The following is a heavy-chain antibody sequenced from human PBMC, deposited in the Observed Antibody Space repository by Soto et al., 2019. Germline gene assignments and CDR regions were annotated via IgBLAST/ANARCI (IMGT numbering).Heavy chain of an antibody. D-gene: IGHD1-26*01. V-gene: IGHV5-51*01. Sequence: GESLKISCKGSGYSFTSYWIGWVRQMPGKGLEWMGIIYPGDSGTRYSPSFQGQVTISADKSISTAYLQRSSLKASDTAMYYCARQVGAENPYYYYGMDVWGQGTTVTVSS. CDR1: GYSFTSYW. CDR2: IYPGDSGT. J-gene: IGHJ6*02. CDR3: ARQVGAENPYYYYGMDV.